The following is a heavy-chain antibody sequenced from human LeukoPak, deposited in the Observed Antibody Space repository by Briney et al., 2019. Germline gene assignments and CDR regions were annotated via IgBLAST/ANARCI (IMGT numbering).Heavy chain of an antibody. D-gene: IGHD3-10*01. J-gene: IGHJ6*02. CDR1: GGSFSDYY. Sequence: SETLSLTCAVYGGSFSDYYWGWIRQPPGKGLEWIGSIFYSGSTYYNPSLKSRVTISVDTSKNQFSLRLNSVTAADTAVYYCARDVGSGSYTSHGMDVWGQGTTVTVFS. CDR3: ARDVGSGSYTSHGMDV. V-gene: IGHV4-34*12. CDR2: IFYSGST.